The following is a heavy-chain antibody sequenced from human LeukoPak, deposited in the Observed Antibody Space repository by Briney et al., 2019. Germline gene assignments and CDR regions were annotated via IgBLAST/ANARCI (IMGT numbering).Heavy chain of an antibody. J-gene: IGHJ4*02. CDR1: GFTFSSYA. CDR3: AEGPMTTVTTGNFDY. V-gene: IGHV3-23*01. D-gene: IGHD4-17*01. CDR2: ISGSYGST. Sequence: PGGSLRLSCAASGFTFSSYAMSWVRQAPGKGLEWVSTISGSYGSTYYAASVKGRFTISRDSSKNTLYLQMDSLRAEDTAVYYCAEGPMTTVTTGNFDYWGQGTLVTVSS.